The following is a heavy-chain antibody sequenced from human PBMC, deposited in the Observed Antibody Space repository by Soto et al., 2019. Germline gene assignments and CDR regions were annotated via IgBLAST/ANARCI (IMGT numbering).Heavy chain of an antibody. J-gene: IGHJ3*02. CDR1: GYSISSGYY. D-gene: IGHD2-15*01. CDR2: IYHSGST. CDR3: ARAAGGGYCSGGSCYSRAFDI. Sequence: PSETLSLPCAVSGYSISSGYYWGWIRQPPGKGLEWIGSIYHSGSTYYNPSLKSRVTISVDTSKNQFSLKLSSVTAADTAVYYCARAAGGGYCSGGSCYSRAFDIWGQGTMVTVSS. V-gene: IGHV4-38-2*01.